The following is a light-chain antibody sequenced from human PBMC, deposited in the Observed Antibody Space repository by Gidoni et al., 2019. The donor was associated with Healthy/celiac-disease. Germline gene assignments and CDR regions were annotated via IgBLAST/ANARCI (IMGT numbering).Light chain of an antibody. V-gene: IGKV1-39*01. CDR3: QQSYSTL. CDR1: QSISSY. J-gene: IGKJ5*01. Sequence: DIQMTQSPSSLSASVGDRVTITCRASQSISSYLNWYQQKPGKAPKRLIYAASSLQSGVPSRFSGSGSGTDFTLTISSLQPEDFATYYCQQSYSTLFGQGTRLEIK. CDR2: AAS.